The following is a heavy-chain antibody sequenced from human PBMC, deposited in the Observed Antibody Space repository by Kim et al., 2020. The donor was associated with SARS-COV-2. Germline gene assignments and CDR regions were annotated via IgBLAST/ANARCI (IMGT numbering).Heavy chain of an antibody. V-gene: IGHV3-33*01. D-gene: IGHD2-15*01. CDR2: TWYDGSNK. J-gene: IGHJ5*02. CDR1: GFTFSNYA. Sequence: GGSLRLSCAASGFTFSNYAMHWVRQAPGKGLEWVAVTWYDGSNKYYVDSVKGRFTISRDNSKNTVYLQMSSLRAEDTAVYYCARGGGGYYNSFDAWGQGTLVTVSS. CDR3: ARGGGGYYNSFDA.